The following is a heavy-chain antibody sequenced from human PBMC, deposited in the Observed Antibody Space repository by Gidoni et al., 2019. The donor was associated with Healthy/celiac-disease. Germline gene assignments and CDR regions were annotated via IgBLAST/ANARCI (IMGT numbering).Heavy chain of an antibody. J-gene: IGHJ3*02. CDR2: IDTSGST. Sequence: QVQLQESGPGLVKPSETLSLTCTVSGCSISSYYWSWIRQPAGKGLEWIGRIDTSGSTNYNPSLKSRVTMSVDTSKNQFSLKLSSVTAADTAVYYCARDPAVAGTGDAFDIWGQGTMVTVSS. V-gene: IGHV4-4*07. CDR1: GCSISSYY. CDR3: ARDPAVAGTGDAFDI. D-gene: IGHD6-19*01.